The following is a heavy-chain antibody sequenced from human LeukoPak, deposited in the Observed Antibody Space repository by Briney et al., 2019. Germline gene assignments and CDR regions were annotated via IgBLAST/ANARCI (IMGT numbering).Heavy chain of an antibody. Sequence: ASVKVSCKASGYTFTSYDINWVRQATGQGLEWMGWMNPNSGNTGYAQKFQGRVTMTRNTSISTAYMELSSLRSEDTAVYYCARAGYCSGGSCYGLMDVRGQGTTVTVSS. J-gene: IGHJ6*02. D-gene: IGHD2-15*01. V-gene: IGHV1-8*01. CDR2: MNPNSGNT. CDR1: GYTFTSYD. CDR3: ARAGYCSGGSCYGLMDV.